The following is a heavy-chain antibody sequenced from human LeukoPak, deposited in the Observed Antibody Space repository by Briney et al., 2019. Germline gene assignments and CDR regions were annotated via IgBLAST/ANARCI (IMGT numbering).Heavy chain of an antibody. J-gene: IGHJ4*02. D-gene: IGHD2-21*02. Sequence: SETLSLTCTVSGSSISSSSYYWGWIRQPPGKGLEWIGSIYYSGSTYYNPSLKSRVTISVDTSKNQFSLKLSSVTAADTAVYYCASRGDPGDYWGQGTLVTVSS. CDR3: ASRGDPGDY. CDR1: GSSISSSSYY. CDR2: IYYSGST. V-gene: IGHV4-39*01.